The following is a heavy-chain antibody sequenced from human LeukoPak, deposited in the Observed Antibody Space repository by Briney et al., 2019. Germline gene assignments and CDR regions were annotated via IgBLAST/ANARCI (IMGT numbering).Heavy chain of an antibody. J-gene: IGHJ3*02. Sequence: GGSLRLSCAASGFTFSSYAMSWVRQAPGKGLEWVSGISGSGDNTYYADSVKGRFTISRDNSKNKMYLQTNSMRAEDTAVYYCAKEMRGLGAFDIWGQGTMVTVSS. D-gene: IGHD5/OR15-5a*01. CDR1: GFTFSSYA. V-gene: IGHV3-23*01. CDR3: AKEMRGLGAFDI. CDR2: ISGSGDNT.